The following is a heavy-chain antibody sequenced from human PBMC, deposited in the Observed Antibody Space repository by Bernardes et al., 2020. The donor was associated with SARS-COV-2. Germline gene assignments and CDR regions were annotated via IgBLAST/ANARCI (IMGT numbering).Heavy chain of an antibody. CDR3: ARYQVVTAFDV. Sequence: SETLSLTCSVSGDSINTYYWSWFRQPPGKGLEWIGYIYYSGRTSYNPSFKSRVTISVDTSKNQFSLNLTSVTAADTAIYYCARYQVVTAFDVWGPGTLVTVSS. CDR2: IYYSGRT. J-gene: IGHJ4*02. D-gene: IGHD2-21*02. V-gene: IGHV4-59*01. CDR1: GDSINTYY.